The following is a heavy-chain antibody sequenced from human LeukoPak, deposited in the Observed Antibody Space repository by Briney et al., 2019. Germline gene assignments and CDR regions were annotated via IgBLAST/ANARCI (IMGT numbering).Heavy chain of an antibody. Sequence: PGGSLRLACAASGITFSRFWMSWVRQAPGKGLQWVANINQDGSEKHYVDSVKGRFAISRDNAENSLYLQMNSLRAEDTAVYYCASGGHLAYWGQGALVTVAS. J-gene: IGHJ4*02. V-gene: IGHV3-7*03. CDR1: GITFSRFW. CDR3: ASGGHLAY. CDR2: INQDGSEK. D-gene: IGHD3-16*01.